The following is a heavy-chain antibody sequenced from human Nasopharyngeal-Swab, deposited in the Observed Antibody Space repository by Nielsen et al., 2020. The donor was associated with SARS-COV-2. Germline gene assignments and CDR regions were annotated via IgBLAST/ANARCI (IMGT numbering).Heavy chain of an antibody. Sequence: WIRQPPGKGLEWIGYIYYSGSTNYNPSLKSRVTISVDTSKNQFSLKLSSVTAADTAVYYCARDLAMVQGRGYYGMDVWGQGTTVTVSS. CDR3: ARDLAMVQGRGYYGMDV. CDR2: IYYSGST. D-gene: IGHD3-10*01. V-gene: IGHV4-59*01. J-gene: IGHJ6*02.